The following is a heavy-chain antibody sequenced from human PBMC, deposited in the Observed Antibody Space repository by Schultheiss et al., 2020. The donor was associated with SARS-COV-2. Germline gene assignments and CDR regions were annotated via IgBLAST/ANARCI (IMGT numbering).Heavy chain of an antibody. V-gene: IGHV3-64*01. CDR1: GFTFSSYA. Sequence: GGSLRLSCAASGFTFSSYAMHWVRQAPGKGLEYVSAISSNGGSTYYANSVKGRFTISRDNSKNTLYLQMNSLRAEDTAVYYCARDSTYSSSWSRPLAYYYYYGMDVWGQGTTVTVSS. D-gene: IGHD6-13*01. CDR3: ARDSTYSSSWSRPLAYYYYYGMDV. CDR2: ISSNGGST. J-gene: IGHJ6*02.